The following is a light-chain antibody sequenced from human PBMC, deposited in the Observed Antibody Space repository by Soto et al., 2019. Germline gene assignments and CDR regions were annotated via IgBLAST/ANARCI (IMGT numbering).Light chain of an antibody. CDR3: QQYGSSPTWT. CDR2: GAS. CDR1: QSVSSSY. V-gene: IGKV3-20*01. Sequence: EIVLTQSPVTLSLSPGERATLSCRASQSVSSSYLAWYQQKPGQAPRLLIYGASSGATGIPDRFSGSGSGTDFTLTISRLEPEDFAVYYCQQYGSSPTWTFGQGTKVDIK. J-gene: IGKJ1*01.